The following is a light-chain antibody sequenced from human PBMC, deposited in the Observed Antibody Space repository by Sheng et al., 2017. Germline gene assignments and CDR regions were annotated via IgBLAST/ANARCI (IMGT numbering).Light chain of an antibody. CDR2: XDI. CDR3: QVWDSDSEHV. Sequence: SYVLTQPPSVSVAPGNTARMTCGGNNLGSKTVHWYQRKPGQAPRLVISXDIDRPSGIPERFSGFTSGNTATLTISRVAAGDEADYYCQVWDSDSEHVFGGGTRLTVL. V-gene: IGLV3-21*04. J-gene: IGLJ3*02. CDR1: NLGSKT.